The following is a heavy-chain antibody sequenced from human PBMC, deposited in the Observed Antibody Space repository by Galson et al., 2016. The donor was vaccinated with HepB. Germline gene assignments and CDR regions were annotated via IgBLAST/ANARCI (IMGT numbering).Heavy chain of an antibody. Sequence: SETLSLTCTVSGDSISSYYWSWVRQPPGKGPEWIGYIYYTGRTNHNPSLKSRVTIVADTSKNQFSLKLRSVTAADTAVYYCARGKVLFDYWGQGILVTVSS. J-gene: IGHJ4*02. CDR2: IYYTGRT. CDR1: GDSISSYY. CDR3: ARGKVLFDY. D-gene: IGHD3-10*01. V-gene: IGHV4-59*01.